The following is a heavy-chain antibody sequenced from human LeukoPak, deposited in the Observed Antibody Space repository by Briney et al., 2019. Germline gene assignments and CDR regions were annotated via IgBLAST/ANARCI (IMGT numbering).Heavy chain of an antibody. CDR1: EFTFSVYT. D-gene: IGHD3-3*01. Sequence: GGSPRLSCTASEFTFSVYTMNWVRQAPGKGLEWVSSISPSSSSMYYADSVRGRFTVSRDNAKKSLSLQMNSLRVEDTAIYYCARETYNDFWSGLNWFDPWGQGTLVTVSS. V-gene: IGHV3-21*01. CDR3: ARETYNDFWSGLNWFDP. CDR2: ISPSSSSM. J-gene: IGHJ5*02.